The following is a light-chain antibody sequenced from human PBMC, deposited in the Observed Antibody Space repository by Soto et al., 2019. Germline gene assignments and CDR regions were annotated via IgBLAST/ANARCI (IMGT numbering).Light chain of an antibody. CDR1: QSVSSSY. CDR2: GAS. CDR3: QHYGSSPRS. J-gene: IGKJ1*01. Sequence: EIVLTQSPGTLSLSPGERATLACRASQSVSSSYLAWYQQKPGKAPRLLIYGASSRATVIPDRFSGSGSGTGFTFTISRLEPEDCALSYCQHYGSSPRSFGKGTKVEIK. V-gene: IGKV3-20*01.